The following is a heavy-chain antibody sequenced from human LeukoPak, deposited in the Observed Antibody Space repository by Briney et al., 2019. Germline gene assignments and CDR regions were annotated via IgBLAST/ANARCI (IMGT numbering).Heavy chain of an antibody. CDR3: ARSLRYFDWLHTSYYFDY. Sequence: GGSLRLSCAGSGFTFSSYWMRWVRQAPGKGLEWVANIKQDGSEKYYVDSVKGRFTISRDNAKNSLYLQMNSLRAEDTAVYYCARSLRYFDWLHTSYYFDYWGQGTLVTVSS. CDR1: GFTFSSYW. CDR2: IKQDGSEK. D-gene: IGHD3-9*01. V-gene: IGHV3-7*01. J-gene: IGHJ4*02.